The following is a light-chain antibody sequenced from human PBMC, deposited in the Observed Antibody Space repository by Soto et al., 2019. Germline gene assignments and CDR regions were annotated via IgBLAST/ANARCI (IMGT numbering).Light chain of an antibody. CDR1: QSVSSN. CDR2: GAS. J-gene: IGKJ1*01. Sequence: EIVMTQSPVTLSVSPGERATLSCRASQSVSSNLAWYQQKPGQAPRLLIYGASTRATGIPARFSGGGSGTEFTLTISSLQSEDFAVYYCQQYNNWPPWTFGRGTKVDIK. CDR3: QQYNNWPPWT. V-gene: IGKV3-15*01.